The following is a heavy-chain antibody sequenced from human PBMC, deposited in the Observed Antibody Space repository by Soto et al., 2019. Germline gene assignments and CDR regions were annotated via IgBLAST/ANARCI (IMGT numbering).Heavy chain of an antibody. J-gene: IGHJ6*02. CDR1: AGSISTTNW. CDR3: ATSSGSAYGLDV. D-gene: IGHD3-10*01. V-gene: IGHV4-4*02. CDR2: IYHTGTT. Sequence: SETLSLTCAVSAGSISTTNWYVWVRQPPGMGLEWIGEIYHTGTTTYNPSLKSRVTVSVDTSKNQFSLRLSFVTAADTAVYYCATSSGSAYGLDVWGPGATVTV.